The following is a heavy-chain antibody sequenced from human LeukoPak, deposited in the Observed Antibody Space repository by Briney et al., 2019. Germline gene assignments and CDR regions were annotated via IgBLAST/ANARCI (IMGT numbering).Heavy chain of an antibody. CDR2: ISSGGNT. J-gene: IGHJ4*02. CDR1: GFIVSSNY. D-gene: IGHD3-22*01. V-gene: IGHV3-53*01. CDR3: AREVRGYYLDY. Sequence: GGSLRLSCAASGFIVSSNYMSWVRLAPGKGLEWVSIISSGGNTYYADSVKGRFTISRDISKNTLYLQMNGLRAEDTAVYYCAREVRGYYLDYWGQGTLVTVSS.